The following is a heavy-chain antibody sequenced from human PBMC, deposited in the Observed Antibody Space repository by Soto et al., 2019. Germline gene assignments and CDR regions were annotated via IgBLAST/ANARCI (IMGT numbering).Heavy chain of an antibody. CDR1: GCTFSSYA. CDR2: ISYDGSNK. J-gene: IGHJ4*02. CDR3: AKGESITMIVVVTPFDY. Sequence: GGSLRLSCAASGCTFSSYAMHWVRQAPGKGLEWVAVISYDGSNKYYADSVKGRFTISRDNSKNTLYLQMNSLRAEDTAVYYCAKGESITMIVVVTPFDYWGQGTLVTVSS. V-gene: IGHV3-30-3*01. D-gene: IGHD3-22*01.